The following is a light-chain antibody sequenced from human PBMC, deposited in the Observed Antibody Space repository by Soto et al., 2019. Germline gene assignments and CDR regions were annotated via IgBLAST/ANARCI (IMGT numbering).Light chain of an antibody. V-gene: IGKV1-5*01. CDR2: TGS. Sequence: DIQMTQSPSTLSASVGDRVTITCRASQSISSWLAWYQQKPGKAPNLLIYTGSTLQSGVPSRFSGSGSGTDFTLTISCLQSEDFATYYCQQYYSYPWTFGQGTKVDIK. CDR3: QQYYSYPWT. CDR1: QSISSW. J-gene: IGKJ1*01.